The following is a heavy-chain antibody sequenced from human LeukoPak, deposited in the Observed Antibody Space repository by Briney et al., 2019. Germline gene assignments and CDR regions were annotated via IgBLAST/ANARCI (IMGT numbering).Heavy chain of an antibody. V-gene: IGHV4-31*03. J-gene: IGHJ4*02. D-gene: IGHD3-3*01. CDR3: ATTTYYDFWSGYIDY. CDR1: GGSISSGGYY. CDR2: IYYSGST. Sequence: SETLSLTCTVSGGSISSGGYYWSWIRQHPGKGLEWIVYIYYSGSTYYNPSLKSRVTISVDTSKNQFSLKLSSVTAADTAVYYCATTTYYDFWSGYIDYWGQGTLVTVSS.